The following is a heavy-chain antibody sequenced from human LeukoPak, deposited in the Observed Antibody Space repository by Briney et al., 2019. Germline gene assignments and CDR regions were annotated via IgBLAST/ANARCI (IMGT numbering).Heavy chain of an antibody. J-gene: IGHJ3*02. V-gene: IGHV4-59*08. CDR3: ARQGSGGRAFDI. D-gene: IGHD1-26*01. Sequence: SETLSLTCIVSGGSISSYYWSWIRQPPGKGLEWIGYIYSSGSTNSNPSLKSRVTVSVDTSKSQFSLKMTSVTAADTAVYYCARQGSGGRAFDIWGQGTMVTVSS. CDR2: IYSSGST. CDR1: GGSISSYY.